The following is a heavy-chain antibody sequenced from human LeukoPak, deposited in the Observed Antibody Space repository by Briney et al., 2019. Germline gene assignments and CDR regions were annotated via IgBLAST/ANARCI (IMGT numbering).Heavy chain of an antibody. Sequence: GGSLRLSCSASEFTFSNFWMSWVRQAPGKGPEWVANIKQDGSEKYYVDSVKGRFTISRDNAETSLHLQMNSLRAEDTAVYYYARSRSDYIQGENDYWGQGTLVTVSS. CDR3: ARSRSDYIQGENDY. V-gene: IGHV3-7*01. D-gene: IGHD3-22*01. CDR2: IKQDGSEK. CDR1: EFTFSNFW. J-gene: IGHJ4*02.